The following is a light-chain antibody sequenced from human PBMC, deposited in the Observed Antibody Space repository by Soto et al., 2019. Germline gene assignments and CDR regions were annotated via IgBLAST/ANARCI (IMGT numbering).Light chain of an antibody. CDR1: QSVSSY. J-gene: IGKJ4*01. V-gene: IGKV3-11*01. CDR3: QQRSNWLLT. CDR2: DTS. Sequence: DIVLTQSPATLSLSPGERATLSCRASQSVSSYLAWFQQKPGQAPRLLLYDTSNRATGIPPRFSGSGSGPDFTLNISSLEPEDFAVYYCQQRSNWLLTFCGGTKVEMK.